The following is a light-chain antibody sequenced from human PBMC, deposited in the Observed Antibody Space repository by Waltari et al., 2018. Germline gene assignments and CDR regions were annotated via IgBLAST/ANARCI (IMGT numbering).Light chain of an antibody. CDR1: SLRTSY. Sequence: SSELTQDPAVSVPLGQTVRFTCPGDSLRTSYASWYQLKPGKAPVLVIYGKDKRPSGIPDRIAGYSSGTTSSLTITGAQAEDEADYYCSSRNGRANQVVFAGGTKVTVL. CDR2: GKD. J-gene: IGLJ3*02. CDR3: SSRNGRANQVV. V-gene: IGLV3-19*01.